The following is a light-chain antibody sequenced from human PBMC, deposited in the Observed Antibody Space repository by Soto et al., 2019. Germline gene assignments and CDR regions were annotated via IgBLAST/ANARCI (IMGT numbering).Light chain of an antibody. J-gene: IGLJ1*01. CDR2: GKN. CDR1: SSNIGAGYD. CDR3: QSYDSSLSGYV. Sequence: QSVLTQPPSVSGAPGQRVTISCTGSSSNIGAGYDVHWYQQLPGTAPKLLIYGKNNRPSGVPDRFSGSKSDTSASLAITGVQAEDEADYYCQSYDSSLSGYVFGTGTKVTVL. V-gene: IGLV1-40*01.